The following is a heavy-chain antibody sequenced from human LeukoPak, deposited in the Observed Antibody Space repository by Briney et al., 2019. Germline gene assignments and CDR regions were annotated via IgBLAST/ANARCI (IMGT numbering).Heavy chain of an antibody. CDR2: IIPIFGTA. J-gene: IGHJ5*02. CDR3: ARDPQNTEYQLLETNWFDP. CDR1: GGTFSSYA. D-gene: IGHD2-2*01. V-gene: IGHV1-69*13. Sequence: ASVKVSCKASGGTFSSYAISWARQAPGQGLEWMGGIIPIFGTANYAQKFQGRVTITADESTSTAYMELSSLRSEDTAVYYCARDPQNTEYQLLETNWFDPWGQGTLVTVSS.